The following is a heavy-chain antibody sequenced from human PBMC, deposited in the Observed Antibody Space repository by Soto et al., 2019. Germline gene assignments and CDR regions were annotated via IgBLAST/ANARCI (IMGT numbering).Heavy chain of an antibody. V-gene: IGHV4-31*03. CDR2: IYYSGST. Sequence: SETLSLTCTVSGGTINSGGYYWSWIRQHPGKGLEWIGYIYYSGSTYYNPSLKSRVTISVDTSKNQFSLKLSSVTAADTAVYYCARNNWNYHYYGMDVWGQGTTVTVSS. D-gene: IGHD1-20*01. J-gene: IGHJ6*02. CDR3: ARNNWNYHYYGMDV. CDR1: GGTINSGGYY.